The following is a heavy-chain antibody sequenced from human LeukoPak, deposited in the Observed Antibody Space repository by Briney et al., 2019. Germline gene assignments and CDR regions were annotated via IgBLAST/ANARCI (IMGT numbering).Heavy chain of an antibody. V-gene: IGHV4-59*01. CDR2: IYYSGST. CDR1: GGSISSYF. CDR3: ARNSYSPYWYFDL. J-gene: IGHJ2*01. D-gene: IGHD4-11*01. Sequence: SETLSLTCTVSGGSISSYFWSWVRQPPGKGLEWIGYIYYSGSTNYNPSLKSRVTISVDTSKNQFSLKLASVTTADTAVYYCARNSYSPYWYFDLWGRGTLVTVSS.